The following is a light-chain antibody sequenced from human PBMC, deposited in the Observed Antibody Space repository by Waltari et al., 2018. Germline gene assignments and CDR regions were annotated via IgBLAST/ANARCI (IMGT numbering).Light chain of an antibody. V-gene: IGKV4-1*01. J-gene: IGKJ3*01. Sequence: DIVMTQSPDCLAVSLGGRATINCKSSQNVLYNSNNKNYLAWYQQKPGQPPKLLIHWASIRESGVPDRFSGSGSGTDFTLTISNLQSEDVAVYYCHQHVRMPFTVGPGTKVDIK. CDR1: QNVLYNSNNKNY. CDR3: HQHVRMPFT. CDR2: WAS.